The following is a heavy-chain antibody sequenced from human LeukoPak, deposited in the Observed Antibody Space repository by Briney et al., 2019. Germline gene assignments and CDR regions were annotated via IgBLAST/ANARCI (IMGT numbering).Heavy chain of an antibody. V-gene: IGHV3-23*01. CDR2: ISGSVSGSGDST. J-gene: IGHJ3*02. CDR3: AKGKVNHDGALDI. D-gene: IGHD3-16*01. Sequence: GGSLRLSCAASGFTFSSYWMSWVRQAPGKGLEWVSEISGSVSGSGDSTHYADSVKGRFTISRDNSKKTLFLQMNSLRAEDTAVYYCAKGKVNHDGALDIWGQGTVVTVSS. CDR1: GFTFSSYW.